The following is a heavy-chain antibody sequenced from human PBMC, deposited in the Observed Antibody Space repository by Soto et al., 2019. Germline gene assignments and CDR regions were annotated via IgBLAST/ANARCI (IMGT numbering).Heavy chain of an antibody. D-gene: IGHD3-3*01. CDR2: IYYSGST. V-gene: IGHV4-59*01. CDR1: GGSISRYY. CDR3: ARDSSTYYDFWSGYYMDWFDP. Sequence: SENLSLTCTVSGGSISRYYWSWIRQPPGKGLEWIGYIYYSGSTNYNPSLKSRVTISVDTSKNQFSLKLSSVTAADTAVYYCARDSSTYYDFWSGYYMDWFDPWGQGTLVTVS. J-gene: IGHJ5*02.